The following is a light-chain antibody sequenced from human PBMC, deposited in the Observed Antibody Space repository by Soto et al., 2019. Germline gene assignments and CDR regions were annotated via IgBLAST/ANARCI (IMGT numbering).Light chain of an antibody. CDR3: QQYYSIPYT. Sequence: DIVLTQSPDSLAASLGERATINCKSSQSVLYSSNNKNYLAWYQQKSGQPPKLLIYWASTRESGVPDRFSGSGSGTDFTLTISSLRAEDVAVYYCQQYYSIPYTFGQGTKLEIK. CDR1: QSVLYSSNNKNY. J-gene: IGKJ2*01. V-gene: IGKV4-1*01. CDR2: WAS.